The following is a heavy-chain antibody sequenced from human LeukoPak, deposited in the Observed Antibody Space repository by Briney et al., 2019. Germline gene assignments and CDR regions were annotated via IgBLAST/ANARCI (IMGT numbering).Heavy chain of an antibody. CDR2: IYYSGST. CDR3: ARPGLGITMVRGAIDY. D-gene: IGHD3-10*01. Sequence: SETLSLTCTVSGGSISSSNYYWGWIRQPPGKGLEWIGSIYYSGSTYYNPSLKSRVTISVDTSKNQFSLKLSSVTAADTAVYYCARPGLGITMVRGAIDYWGQGTLVTVSS. J-gene: IGHJ4*02. V-gene: IGHV4-39*07. CDR1: GGSISSSNYY.